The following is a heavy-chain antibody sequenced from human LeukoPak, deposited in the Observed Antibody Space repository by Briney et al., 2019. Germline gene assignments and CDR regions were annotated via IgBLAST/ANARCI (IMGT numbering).Heavy chain of an antibody. Sequence: GGSLRLSCAASGFTFDDYGMSWVRQAPGKGLEWVSGISWNSGSIGYADSVKGRFTISRDNAKNSLYLQMNSLRAEDTALYYCAKVDSSGWYYFDYWGQGTLVTVSS. D-gene: IGHD6-19*01. J-gene: IGHJ4*02. CDR2: ISWNSGSI. CDR3: AKVDSSGWYYFDY. CDR1: GFTFDDYG. V-gene: IGHV3-20*04.